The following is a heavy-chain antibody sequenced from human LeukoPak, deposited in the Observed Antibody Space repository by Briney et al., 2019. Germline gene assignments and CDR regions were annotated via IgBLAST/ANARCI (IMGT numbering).Heavy chain of an antibody. Sequence: GGSLRLSCAASGFTVSSNYMSWVRQAPGKGLEWVSVIYSGGSTYHADSVKGRFTISRDNSKNTLYLQMNSLRAEDTAVYYCARDYYYDSSGYYPLYYWGQGTLVTVSS. CDR2: IYSGGST. J-gene: IGHJ4*02. CDR3: ARDYYYDSSGYYPLYY. D-gene: IGHD3-22*01. CDR1: GFTVSSNY. V-gene: IGHV3-53*01.